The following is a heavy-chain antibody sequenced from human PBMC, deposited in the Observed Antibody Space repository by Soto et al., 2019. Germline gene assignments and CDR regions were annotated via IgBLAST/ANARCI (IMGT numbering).Heavy chain of an antibody. V-gene: IGHV1-18*04. CDR2: IDAYNGNT. Sequence: GASVKVSCKASGYTFTSYGIIWVRHAPGPGLEWMVCIDAYNGNTHYPQKLPGKVTITIDTSTSTAYMALRSLCSDDTDVYFCAREDSSSWYGRSAFDIWGQGTMVTVSS. J-gene: IGHJ3*02. D-gene: IGHD6-13*01. CDR1: GYTFTSYG. CDR3: AREDSSSWYGRSAFDI.